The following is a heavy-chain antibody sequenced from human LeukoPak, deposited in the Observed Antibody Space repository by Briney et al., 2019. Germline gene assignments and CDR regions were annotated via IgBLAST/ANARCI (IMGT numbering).Heavy chain of an antibody. CDR2: ISSSSSYI. J-gene: IGHJ6*03. CDR1: GFTFSSYS. CDR3: ARDMKQQLVRIHYYYMDV. D-gene: IGHD6-13*01. Sequence: PGGSLRLSCAASGFTFSSYSMNWVRQAPGKGLEWVSSISSSSSYIYYADSVKGRFTVSRDNAKNSLYLQMNSLRAEDTAVYYCARDMKQQLVRIHYYYMDVWGKGTTVTVSS. V-gene: IGHV3-21*01.